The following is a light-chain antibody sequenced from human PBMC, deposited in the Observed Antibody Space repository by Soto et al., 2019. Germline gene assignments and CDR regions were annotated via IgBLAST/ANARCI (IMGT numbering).Light chain of an antibody. V-gene: IGKV1-5*03. CDR2: KAS. Sequence: DIEILQSPSTLPGTVGYRVTITCRASQTISSWLAWYPLKPGKAPKPLIYKASTLKSGVPSRFSSSGAGPECTRTISSLQPDDFATYYCQHYNSYSEAFGQGTKVDIK. J-gene: IGKJ1*01. CDR1: QTISSW. CDR3: QHYNSYSEA.